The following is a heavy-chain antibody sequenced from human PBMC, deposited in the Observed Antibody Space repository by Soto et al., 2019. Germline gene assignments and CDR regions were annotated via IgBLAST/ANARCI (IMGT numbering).Heavy chain of an antibody. CDR2: IKQDGSEK. CDR1: GFTFSSYW. D-gene: IGHD3-3*01. CDR3: AREGGAGITIFGVVKTYYYYYGMDV. V-gene: IGHV3-7*01. J-gene: IGHJ6*02. Sequence: GGSLRLSCAASGFTFSSYWMSWVRQAPGKGLEWVANIKQDGSEKYYVDSVKGRFTISRDNAKNSLYLQMNSLRAEDTAVYCCAREGGAGITIFGVVKTYYYYYGMDVWGQGTTVTVSS.